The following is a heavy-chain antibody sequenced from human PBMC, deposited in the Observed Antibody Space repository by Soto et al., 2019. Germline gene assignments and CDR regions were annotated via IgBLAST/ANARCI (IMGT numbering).Heavy chain of an antibody. CDR1: GFTFSDYY. CDR2: IRNKANSYST. Sequence: GGSLRLSCAATGFTFSDYYMDWVRQAPGKGLEWVGRIRNKANSYSTEYAASVKGRFTISRDDSKNSLYLQMNSLKTEDTAVYYCDRVALSADPRKYSEYWGQGTLVTVSS. CDR3: DRVALSADPRKYSEY. V-gene: IGHV3-72*01. J-gene: IGHJ4*02.